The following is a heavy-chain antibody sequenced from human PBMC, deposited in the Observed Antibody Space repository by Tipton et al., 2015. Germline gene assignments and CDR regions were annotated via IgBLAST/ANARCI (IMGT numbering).Heavy chain of an antibody. V-gene: IGHV4-39*01. CDR2: IYYSGST. CDR1: GGSVSSSSYY. J-gene: IGHJ4*02. D-gene: IGHD2-2*01. Sequence: TLSLTCTVSGGSVSSSSYYWGWIRQSPGKGLEWIGSIYYSGSTYHNPSLKSRVSIFVDTSKNQFSLKLSSVTAADTAVYYCARQHCYSTTCYAEFYYFDYWGQGTLVTVSS. CDR3: ARQHCYSTTCYAEFYYFDY.